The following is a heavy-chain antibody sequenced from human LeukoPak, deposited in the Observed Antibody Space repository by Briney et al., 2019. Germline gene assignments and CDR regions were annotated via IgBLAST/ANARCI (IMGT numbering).Heavy chain of an antibody. D-gene: IGHD3-10*01. V-gene: IGHV4-61*01. Sequence: PSETLSLTCTVSGYSISSGYYWGWIRQPPGKGLEWIGYIYYSGSTNYNPSLKSRVTISVDTSKNQFSLKLSSVTAADTAVYYCARFGATVDAFDIWGQGTMVTVSS. CDR3: ARFGATVDAFDI. CDR1: GYSISSGYY. CDR2: IYYSGST. J-gene: IGHJ3*02.